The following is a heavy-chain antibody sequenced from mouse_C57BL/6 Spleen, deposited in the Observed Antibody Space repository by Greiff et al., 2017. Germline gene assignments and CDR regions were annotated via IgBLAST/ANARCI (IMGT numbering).Heavy chain of an antibody. V-gene: IGHV1-72*01. J-gene: IGHJ2*01. CDR3: ARGLGNFDY. Sequence: QVQLQQPGAELVQPGPSVKLSCKASGYTFTSYWMHWVKQRPGRGLEWIGRIDPYSGGTKYNEKFKSKATLTVDKPSSTAYMQLSGLTSEDCAVYYCARGLGNFDYWGQGTTLTVSS. D-gene: IGHD4-1*01. CDR1: GYTFTSYW. CDR2: IDPYSGGT.